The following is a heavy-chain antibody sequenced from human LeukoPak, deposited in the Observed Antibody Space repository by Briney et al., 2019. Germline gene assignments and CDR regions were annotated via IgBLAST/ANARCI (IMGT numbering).Heavy chain of an antibody. CDR3: ARYYSFSGMDV. D-gene: IGHD4-11*01. CDR2: MNPNSGNT. Sequence: ASVKVSCKASGGTFSSYAISWVRQATGQGLEWMGWMNPNSGNTGYAQKFQGRVTMTRNTSISTAYMELSGLRSEDTAVYYCARYYSFSGMDVWGQGTTVTVSS. V-gene: IGHV1-8*02. J-gene: IGHJ6*02. CDR1: GGTFSSYA.